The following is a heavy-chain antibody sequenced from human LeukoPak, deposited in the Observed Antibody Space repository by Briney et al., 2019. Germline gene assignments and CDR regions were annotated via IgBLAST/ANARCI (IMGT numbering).Heavy chain of an antibody. D-gene: IGHD3-10*01. Sequence: GASVKVPCKASGYTFTNYGIIWVRQAPGRGLGWMGWNSAYNDNTNYAQKLQGRVTMTTDTSTSTAYMELRSLRSDDTAVYYCARVGGVRGVISWFDPWGQGTLVTVSS. CDR1: GYTFTNYG. V-gene: IGHV1-18*01. J-gene: IGHJ5*02. CDR2: NSAYNDNT. CDR3: ARVGGVRGVISWFDP.